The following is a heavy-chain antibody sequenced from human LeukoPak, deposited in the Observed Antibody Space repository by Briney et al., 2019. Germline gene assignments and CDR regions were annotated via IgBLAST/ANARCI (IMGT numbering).Heavy chain of an antibody. D-gene: IGHD5-18*01. CDR1: GFTFSRYW. CDR2: TDSDGSDT. V-gene: IGHV3-74*01. J-gene: IGHJ6*02. Sequence: GGSLRLSCAASGFTFSRYWMHWVRQAPGKGLVWVSRTDSDGSDTTYADSVKGRFTISRDSAKSTLYLQMSSLRAEDTAVYYCAREDRFGYNYACGLDVWGPGTTVTVS. CDR3: AREDRFGYNYACGLDV.